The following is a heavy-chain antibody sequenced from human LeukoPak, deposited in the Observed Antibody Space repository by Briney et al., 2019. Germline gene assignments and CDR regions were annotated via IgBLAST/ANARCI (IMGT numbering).Heavy chain of an antibody. J-gene: IGHJ4*02. V-gene: IGHV3-30*02. Sequence: GVSLRLSCAASGFTFSSNGMHWVRQAPGKGLEWVAFIRNDGSNKYYADSVKGRFSISRDNSKNTLYLQMNSLRVEDTAVYYCAKRDDYSSGWPFDYWGQGTLVTVSS. D-gene: IGHD6-19*01. CDR1: GFTFSSNG. CDR3: AKRDDYSSGWPFDY. CDR2: IRNDGSNK.